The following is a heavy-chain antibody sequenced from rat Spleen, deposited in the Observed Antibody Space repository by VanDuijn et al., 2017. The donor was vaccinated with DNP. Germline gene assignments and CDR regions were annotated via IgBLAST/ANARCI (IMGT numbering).Heavy chain of an antibody. Sequence: EVQLVETGGGLVQPGRSLKLSCVASGFTFSSYWMYWIRQVPGKGLEWVASIPSSGGNSFYPDSVRGRFTISRDNVKNTLYLQMSSLRSEDMATYYCARWNSGHFDYWGQGVMVPVSS. CDR2: IPSSGGNS. CDR1: GFTFSSYW. J-gene: IGHJ2*01. D-gene: IGHD4-3*01. V-gene: IGHV5-58*01. CDR3: ARWNSGHFDY.